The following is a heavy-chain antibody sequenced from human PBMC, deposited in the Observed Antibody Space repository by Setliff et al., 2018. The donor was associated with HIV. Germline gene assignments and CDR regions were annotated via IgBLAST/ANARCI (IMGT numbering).Heavy chain of an antibody. Sequence: SETLSLTCAVSGASITTNSYYWGWIRQTPEKGLEWIGDFYYSGTTYYNPSLKSRATISVDTSQNQFSLKLTSVTAADTAVYYCARGGRSTVATWAWFDPWGQGTLVTVSS. J-gene: IGHJ5*02. V-gene: IGHV4-39*01. CDR2: FYYSGTT. D-gene: IGHD4-4*01. CDR1: GASITTNSYY. CDR3: ARGGRSTVATWAWFDP.